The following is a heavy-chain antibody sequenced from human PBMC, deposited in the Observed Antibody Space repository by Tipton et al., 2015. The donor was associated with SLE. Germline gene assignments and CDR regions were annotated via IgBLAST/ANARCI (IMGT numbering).Heavy chain of an antibody. J-gene: IGHJ3*02. D-gene: IGHD3-3*01. CDR3: ASSPEEYWSGHFLTFDI. Sequence: SLRLSCAASGFTFSDYYMSWIRQAPGKGLEWVAVISYDGSNKYYADSVKGRFTISRDNSKNTLYLQMDSLSADDTAVYFCASSPEEYWSGHFLTFDIWGHGTLVSVSS. CDR1: GFTFSDYY. V-gene: IGHV3-30-3*01. CDR2: ISYDGSNK.